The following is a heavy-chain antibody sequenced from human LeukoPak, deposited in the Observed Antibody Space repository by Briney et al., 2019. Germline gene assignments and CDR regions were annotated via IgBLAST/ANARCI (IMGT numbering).Heavy chain of an antibody. CDR1: GFTFSSHG. CDR2: IRYDGSNK. V-gene: IGHV3-30*02. CDR3: AKEDGGATDY. D-gene: IGHD1-26*01. J-gene: IGHJ4*02. Sequence: GGSLRLSCAASGFTFSSHGMHWVRQAPGKGQEWVAFIRYDGSNKCYADSVKGRFTISRDNSKNTLYLQMNSLRAEGTAVYYCAKEDGGATDYWGQGTLVTVSS.